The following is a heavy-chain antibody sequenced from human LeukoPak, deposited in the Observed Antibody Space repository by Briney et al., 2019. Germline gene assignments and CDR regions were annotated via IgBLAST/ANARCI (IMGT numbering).Heavy chain of an antibody. V-gene: IGHV4-4*07. Sequence: PSETLSLTCTVSGGSISSYYWSWIRQPAGKGLEWIGRIYTSVSTNYNPSLKSRVTMSVDTSKNQFSLKLSFVTAADTAVYYCARDAPPIAASYYNWFDPWGQGTLVTVSS. CDR2: IYTSVST. J-gene: IGHJ5*02. CDR1: GGSISSYY. D-gene: IGHD6-13*01. CDR3: ARDAPPIAASYYNWFDP.